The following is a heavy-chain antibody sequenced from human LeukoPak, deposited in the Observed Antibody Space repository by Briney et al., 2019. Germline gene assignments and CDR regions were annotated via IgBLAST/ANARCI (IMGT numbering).Heavy chain of an antibody. CDR2: THYSGST. CDR3: ARFAVASGAAD. D-gene: IGHD6-13*01. Sequence: PSETLSLTCTVSGDSINNYYWSWIRQAPGKGLEYIGYTHYSGSTNYNPSLKSRVTISIDTSKSQFSLKLTSVTAAGTAVYYCARFAVASGAADWGQGNLVTVSS. CDR1: GDSINNYY. J-gene: IGHJ4*02. V-gene: IGHV4-59*08.